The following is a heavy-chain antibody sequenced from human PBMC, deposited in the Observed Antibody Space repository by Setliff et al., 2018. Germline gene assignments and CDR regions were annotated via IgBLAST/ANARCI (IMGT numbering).Heavy chain of an antibody. CDR2: IYRSGST. CDR1: GYSISSGYY. J-gene: IGHJ4*02. D-gene: IGHD3-22*01. V-gene: IGHV4-38-2*01. Sequence: SETLSLTCAVSGYSISSGYYWGWIRQAPGKGLEWIASIYRSGSTYYNPSLKSRVTISVDTSKNQFPLKLSSVTASDTAVYYCAGQLCSSGYCYATTFDYWGQGTRVTVSS. CDR3: AGQLCSSGYCYATTFDY.